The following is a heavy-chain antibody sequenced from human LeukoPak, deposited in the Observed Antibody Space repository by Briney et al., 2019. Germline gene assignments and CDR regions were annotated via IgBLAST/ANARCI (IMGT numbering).Heavy chain of an antibody. CDR3: TTPAGTYIKY. CDR1: GFIFDSAW. CDR2: IKSKSEGETP. Sequence: GGSLRLSCVASGFIFDSAWMSWVRQAPGKGLEWVGRIKSKSEGETPEYSAHMKGRVTISRDDSRNMVSLQMNNLKTEDAGVYYCTTPAGTYIKYWGQGTLVTVSS. V-gene: IGHV3-15*05. D-gene: IGHD3-10*01. J-gene: IGHJ4*02.